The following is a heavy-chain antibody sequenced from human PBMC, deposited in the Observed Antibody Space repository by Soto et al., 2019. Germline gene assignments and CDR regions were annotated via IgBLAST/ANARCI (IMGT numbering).Heavy chain of an antibody. V-gene: IGHV3-23*01. J-gene: IGHJ4*02. CDR1: GFTFSTYA. CDR3: AKVSDVSGSYYDFDY. D-gene: IGHD3-22*01. CDR2: ISGSGGST. Sequence: GGSLRLSCAASGFTFSTYAMSWVRQAPGKGLEWVSAISGSGGSTNYADSVKGRFTTSRDNSKNTLYLQMNRLRAEDTAVYYCAKVSDVSGSYYDFDYWGQGTLVTV.